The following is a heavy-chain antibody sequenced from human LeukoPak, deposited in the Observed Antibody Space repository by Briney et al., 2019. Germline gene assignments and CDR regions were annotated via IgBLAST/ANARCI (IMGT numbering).Heavy chain of an antibody. Sequence: SETLSLTCTVSGGSISSSRYYWGWIRQPPGKGLEWIGSIYYSGSTYYNPSLKSRVTISVDTSKNQFSLKLSSVTAADTAVYYCARYSSLYSGHGNYWGQGTLVTVSS. CDR3: ARYSSLYSGHGNY. CDR2: IYYSGST. CDR1: GGSISSSRYY. V-gene: IGHV4-39*01. D-gene: IGHD5-12*01. J-gene: IGHJ4*02.